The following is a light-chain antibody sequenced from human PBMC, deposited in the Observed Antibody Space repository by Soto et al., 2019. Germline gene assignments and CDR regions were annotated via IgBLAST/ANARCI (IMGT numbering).Light chain of an antibody. CDR3: SSYAASNNFYFV. J-gene: IGLJ3*02. V-gene: IGLV2-8*01. Sequence: QSVLTQPPSASGSPGQSVTISCTGTSSDVGGYNYVSWYQQYPGRAPKLMIYEVTKRPSGVPDRFSGSKSGNTACLTVSGLLAEDEADYYCSSYAASNNFYFVFGGGTKLTVL. CDR2: EVT. CDR1: SSDVGGYNY.